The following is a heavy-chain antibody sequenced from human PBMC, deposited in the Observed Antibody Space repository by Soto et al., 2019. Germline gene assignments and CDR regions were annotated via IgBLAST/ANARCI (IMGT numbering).Heavy chain of an antibody. CDR2: IYYSGST. V-gene: IGHV4-59*01. Sequence: SDTLSLTCTVSGGSISSYYWSWIRQPPGEGLEWIGYIYYSGSTNYNPSLKSRVTISVDTSKNQFSLKLSSVTAADTAVYYCARGMWPDDFWSGYYSRGSGNDAFDIWGQGTMVTVSS. D-gene: IGHD3-3*01. CDR3: ARGMWPDDFWSGYYSRGSGNDAFDI. J-gene: IGHJ3*02. CDR1: GGSISSYY.